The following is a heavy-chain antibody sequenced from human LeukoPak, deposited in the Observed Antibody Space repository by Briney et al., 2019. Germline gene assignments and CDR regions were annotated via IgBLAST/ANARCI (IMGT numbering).Heavy chain of an antibody. D-gene: IGHD3-10*01. V-gene: IGHV1-3*01. J-gene: IGHJ4*02. CDR1: AYTFTSYA. CDR2: INAGNGNT. Sequence: ASVKVSCKASAYTFTSYAMHWVRQAPGQRLEWMGWINAGNGNTKYSQKFQGRVTITRDTSASTAYMELSSLRSEDTAVYYCARDYYGSGSPGSFDYWGQGTLVTVSS. CDR3: ARDYYGSGSPGSFDY.